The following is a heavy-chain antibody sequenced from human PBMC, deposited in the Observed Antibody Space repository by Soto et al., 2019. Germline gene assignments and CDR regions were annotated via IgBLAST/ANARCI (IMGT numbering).Heavy chain of an antibody. J-gene: IGHJ4*02. V-gene: IGHV3-30-3*01. Sequence: GGSLRLSCAASGFTFSSYAMHWVRQAPGKGLEWVAVISYDGSNKYYADSVKGRFTISRDNSKNTLYLQMNSLRAEDTAVYYCARGGEYYDSSGPADYWGQGTLVTVSS. CDR3: ARGGEYYDSSGPADY. CDR1: GFTFSSYA. D-gene: IGHD3-22*01. CDR2: ISYDGSNK.